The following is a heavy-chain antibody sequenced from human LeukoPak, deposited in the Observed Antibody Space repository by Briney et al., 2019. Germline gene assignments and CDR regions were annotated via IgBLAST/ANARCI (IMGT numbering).Heavy chain of an antibody. CDR2: ISAYNGNT. CDR3: ARGYCTNGVCYTAWENYFDY. D-gene: IGHD2-8*01. CDR1: GYTFTSYG. Sequence: ASVKVSCKASGYTFTSYGISWVRQAPGQGLEWMGWISAYNGNTNYAQKLRGRVTMTTDTSTSTAYMELRSLRSDDTAVYYCARGYCTNGVCYTAWENYFDYWGQGTLVTVSS. V-gene: IGHV1-18*01. J-gene: IGHJ4*02.